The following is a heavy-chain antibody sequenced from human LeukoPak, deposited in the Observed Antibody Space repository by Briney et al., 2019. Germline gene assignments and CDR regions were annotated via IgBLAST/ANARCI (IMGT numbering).Heavy chain of an antibody. CDR3: AREVRYFALGDY. J-gene: IGHJ4*02. V-gene: IGHV3-48*03. Sequence: GGSLRLSCAASGFTFSSYEMNWVRQTPGKGLEWVSYISSSGRTAYYADSVRGRFTISRDNAKNSLYLQMNSLRAEDTAVYYCAREVRYFALGDYWGQGTLVTVSS. CDR2: ISSSGRTA. D-gene: IGHD3-9*01. CDR1: GFTFSSYE.